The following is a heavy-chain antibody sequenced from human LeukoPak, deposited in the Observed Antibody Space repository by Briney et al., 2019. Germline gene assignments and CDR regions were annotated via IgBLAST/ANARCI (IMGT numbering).Heavy chain of an antibody. CDR3: ARAAITMIVVVPHDAFDI. CDR2: ISAYNGNT. Sequence: ASVTVSCKASGYTFTSYGISWVRQAPGQGLEWMGWISAYNGNTNYAQKLQGRVTMTTDTSTSTAYMELRSLRSDDTAVYYCARAAITMIVVVPHDAFDIWGQGTMVTVSS. D-gene: IGHD3-22*01. J-gene: IGHJ3*02. V-gene: IGHV1-18*01. CDR1: GYTFTSYG.